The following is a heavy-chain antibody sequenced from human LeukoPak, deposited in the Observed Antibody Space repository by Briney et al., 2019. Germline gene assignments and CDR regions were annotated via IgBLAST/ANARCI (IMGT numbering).Heavy chain of an antibody. J-gene: IGHJ5*02. CDR3: AREKDCSSTSCSLYGYWFDP. CDR2: IYYSGST. CDR1: GGSISSSSYY. V-gene: IGHV4-39*07. D-gene: IGHD2-2*01. Sequence: LSLTCTVSGGSISSSSYYWGWLRQPPGKGLEWIGSIYYSGSTYYNPSLKSRVTISVDTSKKQFSLKLSSVTAADTAVYYCAREKDCSSTSCSLYGYWFDPWGQGTLVTVSS.